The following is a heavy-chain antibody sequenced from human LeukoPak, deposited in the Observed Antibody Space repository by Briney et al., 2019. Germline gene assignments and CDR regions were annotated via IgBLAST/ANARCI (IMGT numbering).Heavy chain of an antibody. V-gene: IGHV3-7*03. Sequence: PGGSLRLSCIASGFTFSAFYMSWVRQSPGKGLEWLAHIKYDGSYTYYLDSVKGRFTISRDNAKNSLYLQMNSLRAEDTAVYYCAKDRRSGGSCSDYWGQGTLVTVSS. CDR2: IKYDGSYT. D-gene: IGHD2-15*01. J-gene: IGHJ4*02. CDR1: GFTFSAFY. CDR3: AKDRRSGGSCSDY.